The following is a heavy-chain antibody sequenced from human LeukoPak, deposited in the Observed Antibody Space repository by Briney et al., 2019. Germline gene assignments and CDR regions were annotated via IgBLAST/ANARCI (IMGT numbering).Heavy chain of an antibody. CDR3: ASAPGYYDFWSGYYPYYYFDY. CDR2: IYHSGNT. D-gene: IGHD3-3*01. CDR1: GYSISSGYY. V-gene: IGHV4-38-2*02. Sequence: SETLSLTCTVSGYSISSGYYWGWIRQPPGKGLEWIGSIYHSGNTYYNPSLKSRVTISVDTSKNQFSLKLSSVTAADTAVYYCASAPGYYDFWSGYYPYYYFDYWGQGTLVTVSS. J-gene: IGHJ4*02.